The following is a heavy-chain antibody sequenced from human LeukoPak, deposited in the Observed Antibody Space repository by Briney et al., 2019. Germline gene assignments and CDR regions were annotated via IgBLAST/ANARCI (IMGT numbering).Heavy chain of an antibody. V-gene: IGHV4-59*08. CDR2: IYYSGST. J-gene: IGHJ4*02. CDR1: GGSISPYY. D-gene: IGHD2-15*01. Sequence: PSETLSLTCTLSGGSISPYYWSWIRQPPGKGLEWIAYIYYSGSTNYNPSLKSRVTISVDTSKNQFSLKLSSVTAADTAVYYCARHGYCSGGSCYWDYWGQGTLATVSS. CDR3: ARHGYCSGGSCYWDY.